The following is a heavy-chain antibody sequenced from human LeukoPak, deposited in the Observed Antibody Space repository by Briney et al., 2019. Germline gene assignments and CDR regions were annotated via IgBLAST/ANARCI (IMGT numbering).Heavy chain of an antibody. V-gene: IGHV1-69*05. J-gene: IGHJ5*02. D-gene: IGHD4-11*01. Sequence: SVKVSCTASGGTFSSYAISWVRQAPGQGLEWMGGIIPIFGTANYAQKFQGRVTMTRDMSTRTLYMELSSLRSEDTAFYYCARVGDYSPRGWFDPWGQGTLVTVSS. CDR2: IIPIFGTA. CDR1: GGTFSSYA. CDR3: ARVGDYSPRGWFDP.